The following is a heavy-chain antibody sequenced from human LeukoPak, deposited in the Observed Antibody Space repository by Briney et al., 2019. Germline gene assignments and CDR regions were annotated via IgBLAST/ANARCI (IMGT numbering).Heavy chain of an antibody. CDR2: IYHSGST. CDR3: ARVSKAHYYDSSGPLFDY. V-gene: IGHV4-30-2*05. D-gene: IGHD3-22*01. Sequence: SETLSLTCTVSGGSISSGGYYWSWIRQPPGKGLEWIGYIYHSGSTYYNPSLKSRVTISVDTSKNQFSLKLSSVTAADTAVYYCARVSKAHYYDSSGPLFDYWGQGTLVTVSS. CDR1: GGSISSGGYY. J-gene: IGHJ4*02.